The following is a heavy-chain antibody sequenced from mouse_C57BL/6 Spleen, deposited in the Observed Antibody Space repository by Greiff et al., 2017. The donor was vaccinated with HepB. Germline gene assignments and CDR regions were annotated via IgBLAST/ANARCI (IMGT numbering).Heavy chain of an antibody. Sequence: VQLQQPGAELVKPGASVKMSCKASGYTFTSYWITWVKQRPGQGLEWIGDIYPGSGSTNYNEKFKSKATLTVDTSSSTAYMQLSSLTSEDSAVYYWAREGGHYDYDGGPWFAYWGQGTLVTVSA. CDR3: AREGGHYDYDGGPWFAY. V-gene: IGHV1-55*01. CDR1: GYTFTSYW. J-gene: IGHJ3*01. D-gene: IGHD2-4*01. CDR2: IYPGSGST.